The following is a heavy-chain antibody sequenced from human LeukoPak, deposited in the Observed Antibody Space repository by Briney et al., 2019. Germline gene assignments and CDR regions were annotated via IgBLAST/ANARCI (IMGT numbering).Heavy chain of an antibody. V-gene: IGHV3-23*01. CDR2: ISGSGGSA. D-gene: IGHD6-19*01. CDR1: GFTFSSFE. Sequence: GWSLRLSCVASGFTFSSFEMSWVRQAPGKGLEGVSAISGSGGSAYYADSVKGRFTISRDSSRNSLSLQMNSLRAEDTALYYCAKTGYSSGWYRIWDYWGQGTLVTVSS. CDR3: AKTGYSSGWYRIWDY. J-gene: IGHJ4*02.